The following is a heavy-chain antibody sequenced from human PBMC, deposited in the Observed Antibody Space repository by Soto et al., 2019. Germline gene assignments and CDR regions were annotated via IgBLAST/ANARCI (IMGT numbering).Heavy chain of an antibody. J-gene: IGHJ5*02. CDR1: GYTFTSYG. CDR2: INAYNGNT. Sequence: QVQLVQSGAEVKKPGASVKVSCKASGYTFTSYGISWVRQAPGQGLEWMGWINAYNGNTNYAQKLQGRVTMTTDTCTSTAYMVLKSLRADDSAVYYCARVLPPCEPWGQRPLVTVSS. CDR3: ARVLPPCEP. V-gene: IGHV1-18*01.